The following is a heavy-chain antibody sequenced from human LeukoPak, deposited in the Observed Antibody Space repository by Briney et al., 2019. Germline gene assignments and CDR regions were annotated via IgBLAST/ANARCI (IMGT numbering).Heavy chain of an antibody. V-gene: IGHV3-73*01. J-gene: IGHJ4*02. CDR2: IRSKSNSYAK. CDR3: TRHTEIDYGDYVGGFDY. Sequence: QPGGSLQLSCAASGFTFSGSAMPWVRQASGKGLEWVGRIRSKSNSYAKAYAASVKGRITISRDDSKNTAYLQMNSLKTEDTAVYYCTRHTEIDYGDYVGGFDYWGQGSLVTVSS. D-gene: IGHD4-17*01. CDR1: GFTFSGSA.